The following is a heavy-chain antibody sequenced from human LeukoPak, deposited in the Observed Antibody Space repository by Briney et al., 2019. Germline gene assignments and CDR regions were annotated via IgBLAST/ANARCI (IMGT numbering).Heavy chain of an antibody. Sequence: SETLSLTCTVSGGSISSYYWSWIRQPPGKGLEWIGYINYSGSTNYNPSLKSRVTMSVDTSKNQFSLKLSSVTAADTAMYYCARVGGRGIDYWGQGSLVSVSS. V-gene: IGHV4-59*01. CDR1: GGSISSYY. CDR3: ARVGGRGIDY. CDR2: INYSGST. J-gene: IGHJ4*02.